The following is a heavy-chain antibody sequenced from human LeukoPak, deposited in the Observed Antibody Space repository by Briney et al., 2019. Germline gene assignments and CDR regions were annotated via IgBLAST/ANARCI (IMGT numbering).Heavy chain of an antibody. CDR3: ARVGQQLVYWYFDL. Sequence: SETLSLTCAVYGGSFSGYYWSWIRQPPGKGLKWIGEINHSGSTNYNPSLKSRVTISVDTSKNQFSLKLSSVTAADTAVYYCARVGQQLVYWYFDLWGRGTLVTVSS. D-gene: IGHD6-6*01. CDR2: INHSGST. CDR1: GGSFSGYY. V-gene: IGHV4-34*01. J-gene: IGHJ2*01.